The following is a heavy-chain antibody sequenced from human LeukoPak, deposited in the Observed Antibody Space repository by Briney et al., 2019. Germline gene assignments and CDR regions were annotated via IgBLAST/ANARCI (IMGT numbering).Heavy chain of an antibody. D-gene: IGHD1-26*01. Sequence: SVKVSCKASGVTFSSYVISWVRQAPGQGLEWMGGIIPIFGAANYAQKFQGRVTITADESTSTAYMELSSLRSEDTAVYYCARSGYGGSYYGGYYYMDVWGKGTTVTVSS. CDR1: GVTFSSYV. V-gene: IGHV1-69*13. J-gene: IGHJ6*03. CDR3: ARSGYGGSYYGGYYYMDV. CDR2: IIPIFGAA.